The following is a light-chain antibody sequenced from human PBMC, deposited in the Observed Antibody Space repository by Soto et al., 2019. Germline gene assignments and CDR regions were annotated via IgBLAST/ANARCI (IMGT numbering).Light chain of an antibody. CDR2: DAS. Sequence: DIQMTQSPSTLSASVGDRVTITCRASQSISSWLAWYQQKPGKAPKLLIYDASTLESGVPSRFSGSGSGTEFTLTINSLQPDDFATYYCQQYNNYPLTFGQGTKLEMK. V-gene: IGKV1-5*01. CDR1: QSISSW. J-gene: IGKJ4*01. CDR3: QQYNNYPLT.